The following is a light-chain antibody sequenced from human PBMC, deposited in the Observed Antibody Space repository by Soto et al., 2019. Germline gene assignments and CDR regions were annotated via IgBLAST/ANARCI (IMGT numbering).Light chain of an antibody. V-gene: IGKV3-15*01. Sequence: ERVMTQSPATLSVSPGERATLSCRASQSISSNLAWYQQQPGQAPRLLIYGASTRATGIPARFSGSGSGTEFTLTISSLQPDDFATYYCQQYNTYWTFGQGTKVDIK. CDR1: QSISSN. J-gene: IGKJ1*01. CDR3: QQYNTYWT. CDR2: GAS.